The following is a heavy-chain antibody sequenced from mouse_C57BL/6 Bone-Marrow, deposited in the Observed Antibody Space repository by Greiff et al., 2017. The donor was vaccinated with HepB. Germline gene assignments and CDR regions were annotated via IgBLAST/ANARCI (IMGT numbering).Heavy chain of an antibody. J-gene: IGHJ2*01. Sequence: DVKLQQSGPELVKPGASVKISCKASGYSFTGYYMNWVKQSPEKSLEWIGEINPSTGGTTYNQKFKAKATLTVDKSSSTAYMQLKSLTSEDSAVYYCARTGYRGYYFDYWGQGTTLTVSS. CDR1: GYSFTGYY. V-gene: IGHV1-42*01. CDR3: ARTGYRGYYFDY. CDR2: INPSTGGT. D-gene: IGHD1-2*01.